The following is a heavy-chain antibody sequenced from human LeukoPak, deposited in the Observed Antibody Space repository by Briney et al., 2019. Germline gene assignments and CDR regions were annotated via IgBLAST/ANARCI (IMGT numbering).Heavy chain of an antibody. Sequence: KASETLSLTCTVSGVSISSSNSYWGWIRQPPGKGLEWIGSIYYSGNTYYNASLKSQVSISIDTSENQFSLKLSSVTAADTAVYYCARDFRVCSAGSCYSGPFDYWGQGTLVTVSS. D-gene: IGHD2-15*01. CDR3: ARDFRVCSAGSCYSGPFDY. CDR2: IYYSGNT. V-gene: IGHV4-39*02. J-gene: IGHJ4*02. CDR1: GVSISSSNSY.